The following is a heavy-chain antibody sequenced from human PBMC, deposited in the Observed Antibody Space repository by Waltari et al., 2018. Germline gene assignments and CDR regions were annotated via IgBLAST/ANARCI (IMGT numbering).Heavy chain of an antibody. CDR3: ATGTYYYDSSGYSYYYMDV. CDR2: FDTEDGET. V-gene: IGHV1-24*01. D-gene: IGHD3-22*01. Sequence: QVQLVQSGAEVKKPGASVKVSCQVSGTTLPALSMHWVREAPGTGLEGMGGFDTEDGETSYAQKFQGRVTMTEDTSTDTAYMELSSLRSEDTAVYYCATGTYYYDSSGYSYYYMDVWGKGTTVTVSS. J-gene: IGHJ6*03. CDR1: GTTLPALS.